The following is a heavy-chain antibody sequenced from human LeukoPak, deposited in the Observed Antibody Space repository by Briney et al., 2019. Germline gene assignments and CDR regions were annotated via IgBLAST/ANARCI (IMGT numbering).Heavy chain of an antibody. D-gene: IGHD3-10*01. CDR3: ARGERVLLWFGELFGAFDI. Sequence: GGSLRLSCAASGFTFSSYAMSWVRQAPGKGLEWVSGISGSGGGTYYGDSVKGRFTISRDNSKNTLYLQMNSLRAEDTAVYYCARGERVLLWFGELFGAFDIWGQGTMVTVSS. CDR1: GFTFSSYA. J-gene: IGHJ3*02. CDR2: ISGSGGGT. V-gene: IGHV3-23*01.